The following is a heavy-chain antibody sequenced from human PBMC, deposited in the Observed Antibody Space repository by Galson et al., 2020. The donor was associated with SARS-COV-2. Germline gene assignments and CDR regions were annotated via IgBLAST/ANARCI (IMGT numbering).Heavy chain of an antibody. CDR2: ISYNGNNK. V-gene: IGHV3-30*04. CDR3: ARDGPYDSSGYLPYYYGMDV. CDR1: GFIFSSYA. D-gene: IGHD3-22*01. J-gene: IGHJ6*02. Sequence: GESLKISCAASGFIFSSYAMHWVRQAPGEGLEWVAVISYNGNNKYNADSVKGRFTISRDNSKNTLYLQMNSLRVEDTAVYYCARDGPYDSSGYLPYYYGMDVWGQGTTVTVSS.